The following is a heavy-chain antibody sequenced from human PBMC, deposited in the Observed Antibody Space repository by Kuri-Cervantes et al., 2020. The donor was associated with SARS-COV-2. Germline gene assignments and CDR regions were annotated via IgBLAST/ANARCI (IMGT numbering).Heavy chain of an antibody. D-gene: IGHD3-3*01. V-gene: IGHV1-46*03. CDR2: INPSGGST. CDR3: ASQMITIFGVVIGEGGYFQH. CDR1: GYTFTSYS. J-gene: IGHJ1*01. Sequence: SMRVTCKATGYTFTSYSMHWVRHAPGQGIEWMGIINPSGGSTSYAQKFQGRVTMTRDTSTSTVYMELSSLRSEDTAVYYCASQMITIFGVVIGEGGYFQHWGQGTLVTVSS.